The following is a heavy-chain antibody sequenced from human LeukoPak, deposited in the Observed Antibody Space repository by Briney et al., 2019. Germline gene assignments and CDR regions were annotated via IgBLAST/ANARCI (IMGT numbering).Heavy chain of an antibody. V-gene: IGHV3-66*01. CDR3: AREGPTDGDLS. CDR1: GFTVSSNY. Sequence: GGSLRLSCAASGFTVSSNYMSWVRQAPGKGLEWVSVIYSGGSTYYADSVKGRFIISRDNAKNSLYLQMNSLRAEDTAVYYCAREGPTDGDLSWGQGTMVTVSS. D-gene: IGHD4-17*01. CDR2: IYSGGST. J-gene: IGHJ3*01.